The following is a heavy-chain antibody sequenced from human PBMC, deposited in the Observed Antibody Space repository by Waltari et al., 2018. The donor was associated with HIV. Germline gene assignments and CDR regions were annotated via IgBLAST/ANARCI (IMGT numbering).Heavy chain of an antibody. Sequence: QVHLQQWGAGLLKPSGTLSLTCAVYGGSFSGYYWSWVRQPPGKGLEWIGEINHSGSTNYNTSLKSRVSISVDTSKSHFSLRLNSVTAADTAVYYCARGYYFDSSGYYQFDHWGQGTLVTVSS. J-gene: IGHJ4*02. CDR2: INHSGST. CDR1: GGSFSGYY. V-gene: IGHV4-34*01. D-gene: IGHD3-22*01. CDR3: ARGYYFDSSGYYQFDH.